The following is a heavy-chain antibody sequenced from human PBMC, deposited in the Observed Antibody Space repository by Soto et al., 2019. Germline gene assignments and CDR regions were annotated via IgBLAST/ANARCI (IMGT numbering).Heavy chain of an antibody. CDR1: GYSLTSYW. CDR2: IYPGDSDT. Sequence: GESLKISCKGSGYSLTSYWIGWVRQMPGKGLEWMGIIYPGDSDTRYSPSFQGQVTISADKSISTAYLQWSSLKASDTAMYYCARSAVVVPAAIWDYYYGMDVWGQGTTVTVSS. D-gene: IGHD2-2*01. CDR3: ARSAVVVPAAIWDYYYGMDV. V-gene: IGHV5-51*01. J-gene: IGHJ6*02.